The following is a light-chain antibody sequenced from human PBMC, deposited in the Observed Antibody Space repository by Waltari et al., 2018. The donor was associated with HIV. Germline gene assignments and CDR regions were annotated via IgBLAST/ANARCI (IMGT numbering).Light chain of an antibody. J-gene: IGLJ3*02. V-gene: IGLV1-40*01. CDR2: GDN. CDR1: TSNIGADYD. CDR3: QSYDGSLNDWV. Sequence: QSVLTQPPSVSGAPGQRVTISCTGTTSNIGADYDVHWYRQSPGTSPQLLIYGDNNRPSGVPDRFSASKSGTSASLAITGLHGEDEADYHCQSYDGSLNDWVFGGGTKLTVL.